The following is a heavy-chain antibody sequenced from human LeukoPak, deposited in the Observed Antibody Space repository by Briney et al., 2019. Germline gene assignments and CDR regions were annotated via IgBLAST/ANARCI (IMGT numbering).Heavy chain of an antibody. CDR2: INPNSGGT. J-gene: IGHJ4*02. CDR1: GYTFTGYY. V-gene: IGHV1-2*04. CDR3: ARGVAGTAYYFDY. D-gene: IGHD6-19*01. Sequence: VSVKVSCKASGYTFTGYYMHWVRQAPGQGLEWMGWINPNSGGTNYAQKFQGWVTMTRDTSISTAYMELSRLRSDDTAVYYCARGVAGTAYYFDYWGQGTLVTVSS.